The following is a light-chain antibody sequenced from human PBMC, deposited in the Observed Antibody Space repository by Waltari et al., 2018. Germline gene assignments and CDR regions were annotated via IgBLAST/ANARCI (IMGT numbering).Light chain of an antibody. CDR3: QQYGTSVFT. J-gene: IGKJ3*01. V-gene: IGKV3-20*01. CDR2: GAS. CDR1: DSVVLSE. Sequence: ILLTQSTGTLSLSPGERATLSCKASDSVVLSEIAWYQQKPGQGPRLLIHGASHRAAGIPDRFSGSGSETDFTLTISRLEPEDFGTYYCQQYGTSVFTFGPGTKVEI.